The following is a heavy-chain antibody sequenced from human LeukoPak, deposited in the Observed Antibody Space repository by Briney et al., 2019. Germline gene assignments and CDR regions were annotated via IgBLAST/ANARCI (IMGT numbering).Heavy chain of an antibody. CDR3: ARGTGDPLGYYYYYYMDV. J-gene: IGHJ6*03. D-gene: IGHD2-21*02. Sequence: SETLSLTCTVSGGSISSDNYYWGWIRQPPGKGLEWIGSIYYSGTTYYNPSLKSRVTISVDTSKNQFSLKLSSVTAADTAVYYCARGTGDPLGYYYYYYMDVWGKGTTVTVSS. CDR2: IYYSGTT. V-gene: IGHV4-39*07. CDR1: GGSISSDNYY.